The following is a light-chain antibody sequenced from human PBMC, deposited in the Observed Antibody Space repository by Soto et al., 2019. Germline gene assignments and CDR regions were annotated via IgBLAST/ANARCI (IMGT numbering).Light chain of an antibody. V-gene: IGKV1-5*03. Sequence: DIQMTQSPSTLSASVGDRVTLTCRASQSISSWLAWFQQKPGKAPKLLIYKASSLESGVPSRFSGSGSGTDFTLTISSLQPDDFATYYCQQYNSYPWTFGQGTKVEIK. J-gene: IGKJ1*01. CDR1: QSISSW. CDR3: QQYNSYPWT. CDR2: KAS.